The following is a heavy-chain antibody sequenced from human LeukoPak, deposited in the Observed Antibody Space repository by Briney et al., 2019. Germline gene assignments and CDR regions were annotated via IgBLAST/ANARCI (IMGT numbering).Heavy chain of an antibody. CDR1: GGSITTKNW. D-gene: IGHD4-23*01. CDR2: IYHTGST. Sequence: SETLSLTCAVSGGSITTKNWWIWVRQPPGRGLEWIGEIYHTGSTNYHSSLKSRLTISRDKSKNQFSLKLSSVSAADTAVYYCAREIRKDYGGNVCYFDYWGQGTLVTVSS. J-gene: IGHJ4*02. CDR3: AREIRKDYGGNVCYFDY. V-gene: IGHV4-4*02.